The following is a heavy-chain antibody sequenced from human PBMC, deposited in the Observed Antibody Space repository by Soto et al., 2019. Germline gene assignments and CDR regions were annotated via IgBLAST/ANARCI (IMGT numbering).Heavy chain of an antibody. Sequence: SVKGSCKASGGTFSSYRFNWVRQARVQGLEWLGGIVPIYRTADYAQKFQGRVTITADESTRTVYLELSSLKSQDTALYYCARDSGAKLSSSWGQGTLVTVSS. CDR1: GGTFSSYR. V-gene: IGHV1-69*13. CDR2: IVPIYRTA. CDR3: ARDSGAKLSSS. D-gene: IGHD6-13*01. J-gene: IGHJ4*02.